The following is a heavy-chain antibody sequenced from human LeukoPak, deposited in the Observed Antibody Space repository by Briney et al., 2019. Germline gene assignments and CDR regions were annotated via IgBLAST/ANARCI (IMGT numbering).Heavy chain of an antibody. CDR1: GGTFSSYA. CDR3: ARDPRFPGTNPNEEQLAYFDY. V-gene: IGHV1-69*06. D-gene: IGHD6-13*01. J-gene: IGHJ4*02. CDR2: IIPIFGTA. Sequence: SVKVSCKAPGGTFSSYAISWVRQAPGQGLEWMGGIIPIFGTANYAQKFQGRVTITADKSTSTAYMELSSLRSEDTAVYCCARDPRFPGTNPNEEQLAYFDYWGQGTLVTVSS.